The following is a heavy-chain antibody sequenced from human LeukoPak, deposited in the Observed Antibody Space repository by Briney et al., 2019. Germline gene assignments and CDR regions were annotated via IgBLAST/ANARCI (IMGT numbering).Heavy chain of an antibody. Sequence: GGSLRLSCAASGFTFTNYAMNWVRQAPGKGLEWVSNIFASGATHYADSVKGRFTVSRDISKNTLFPQMNSLRAEDTAVYYCAKDQFGGYGSIDYWGQGTLVTVSS. CDR3: AKDQFGGYGSIDY. D-gene: IGHD5-12*01. J-gene: IGHJ4*02. CDR2: IFASGAT. CDR1: GFTFTNYA. V-gene: IGHV3-23*01.